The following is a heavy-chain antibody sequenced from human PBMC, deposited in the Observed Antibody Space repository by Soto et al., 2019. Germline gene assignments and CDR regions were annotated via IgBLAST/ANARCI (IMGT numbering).Heavy chain of an antibody. D-gene: IGHD3-22*01. J-gene: IGHJ5*02. Sequence: ASVKVSCKASGGTFSSYAISWVRQAPGQGLEWMGGIIPIFGTANYAQKFQGRVTITADESTSTAYMELSSLRSEDTAVYYCARHQYYYDSSGYKNWFAPWGQGTLVTVSS. V-gene: IGHV1-69*13. CDR2: IIPIFGTA. CDR1: GGTFSSYA. CDR3: ARHQYYYDSSGYKNWFAP.